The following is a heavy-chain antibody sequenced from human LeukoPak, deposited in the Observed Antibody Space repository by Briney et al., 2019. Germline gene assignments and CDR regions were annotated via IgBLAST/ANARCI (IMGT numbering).Heavy chain of an antibody. CDR2: IRSSDSTT. J-gene: IGHJ4*02. V-gene: IGHV3-48*04. D-gene: IGHD3-22*01. Sequence: EAGGSLRLSCAASGVSFSRYGMKWVRQAPGKGLEWLSYIRSSDSTTYYADSVKGRFTISRDNAKNSLYLQMDSLRVEDTAVYYCAKRADSSAHSFDYWGQGTLVTVSS. CDR3: AKRADSSAHSFDY. CDR1: GVSFSRYG.